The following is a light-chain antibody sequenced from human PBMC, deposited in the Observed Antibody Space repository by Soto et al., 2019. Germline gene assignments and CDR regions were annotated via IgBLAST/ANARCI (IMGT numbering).Light chain of an antibody. V-gene: IGLV2-23*02. J-gene: IGLJ2*01. Sequence: QSALTQPASVSGSPGQSITISCTGTNNDVGSYDLVSWYRQSPGEAPKLIIYDVTKRPSGVSDRFSASKSGNTASLTISGLQPEDEADYYCSSYAGLATYVLFGGWTKLTVL. CDR2: DVT. CDR1: NNDVGSYDL. CDR3: SSYAGLATYVL.